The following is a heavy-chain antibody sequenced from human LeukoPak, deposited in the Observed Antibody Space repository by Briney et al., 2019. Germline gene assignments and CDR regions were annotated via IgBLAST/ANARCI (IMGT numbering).Heavy chain of an antibody. Sequence: GGSLRLSCAASGFTFSDYYMNWIRQAPGKGLEWVSYISSSGSSIYYADSVKGRFTSSRDNAKNSLYLQMNSLRAEDTALYHCARVQAYGSGSYSHHGAFDIWGQGTMVTVSS. V-gene: IGHV3-11*01. CDR3: ARVQAYGSGSYSHHGAFDI. CDR2: ISSSGSSI. D-gene: IGHD3-10*01. J-gene: IGHJ3*02. CDR1: GFTFSDYY.